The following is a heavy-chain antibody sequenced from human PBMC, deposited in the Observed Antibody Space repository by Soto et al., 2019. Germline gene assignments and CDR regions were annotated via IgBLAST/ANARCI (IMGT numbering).Heavy chain of an antibody. CDR3: ARAYDSSAKDAFDI. D-gene: IGHD3-22*01. V-gene: IGHV1-69*02. CDR2: IIPILGIA. CDR1: GGTFSSYT. Sequence: QVQLVQSGAEVKKPGSSVKVSCKASGGTFSSYTISWVRQAPGQGLEWMGRIIPILGIANYGQKFQGRVTIAADKSTSTAYMELSSLRSENTAVYYCARAYDSSAKDAFDIWGQGTMVTVSS. J-gene: IGHJ3*02.